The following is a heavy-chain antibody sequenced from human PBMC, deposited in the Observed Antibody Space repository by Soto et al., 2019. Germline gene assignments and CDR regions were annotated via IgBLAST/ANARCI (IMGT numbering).Heavy chain of an antibody. D-gene: IGHD6-13*01. CDR2: IYYSGST. Sequence: QVQLQESGPGLVKPSQTLSLTCTVSGGSISSGGYYWSWIRQHPGKGLEWIGYIYYSGSTYYNPSLTLLFTISVYTSKNQFSLKLISVTAADTAVYYCARDRGAAAGTRGVDRWGQGTLVTVSS. CDR1: GGSISSGGYY. J-gene: IGHJ4*02. V-gene: IGHV4-31*01. CDR3: ARDRGAAAGTRGVDR.